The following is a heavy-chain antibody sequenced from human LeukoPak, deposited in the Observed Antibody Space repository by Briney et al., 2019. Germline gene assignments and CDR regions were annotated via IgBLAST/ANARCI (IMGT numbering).Heavy chain of an antibody. D-gene: IGHD3-10*01. J-gene: IGHJ4*02. Sequence: GGSLRLSCAASGFTFRDYWMSWMRQAPGKGLEWVANIKYDGDEEYYVDSVKGRFIISRDNAKNSLYLQMNSLRAEDTALYHCARDRSGGITLFDYWGQGTLVTVSS. V-gene: IGHV3-7*03. CDR1: GFTFRDYW. CDR2: IKYDGDEE. CDR3: ARDRSGGITLFDY.